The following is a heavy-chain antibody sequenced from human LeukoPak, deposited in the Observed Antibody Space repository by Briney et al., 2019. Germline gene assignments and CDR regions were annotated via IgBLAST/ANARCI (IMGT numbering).Heavy chain of an antibody. CDR3: ARDSDYYGSGSYDY. Sequence: SETLSLTCTVSGGSFSSYYWSWIRQPAGKGLEWIGRIYTSGSTDYNPSLKSRVTMSVDTSKNQFSLKLSSVTAADTAVYYCARDSDYYGSGSYDYWGQGTLVAVSS. V-gene: IGHV4-4*07. CDR1: GGSFSSYY. D-gene: IGHD3-10*01. CDR2: IYTSGST. J-gene: IGHJ4*02.